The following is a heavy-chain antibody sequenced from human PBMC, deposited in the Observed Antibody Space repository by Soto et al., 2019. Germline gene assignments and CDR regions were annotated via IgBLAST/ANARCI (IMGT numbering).Heavy chain of an antibody. V-gene: IGHV2-26*01. CDR2: IFSNDEK. Sequence: SGPTLVNPTETLTLTCTVSGFSLSNARMGVSWIRQPPGKALEWLAHIFSNDEKSYSTSLKSRLTISKDTSKSQVVLTMTNMDPVDTATYYCARMGARSSGWYYYYYYMDVWGKGTTVTVSS. CDR3: ARMGARSSGWYYYYYYMDV. D-gene: IGHD6-19*01. J-gene: IGHJ6*03. CDR1: GFSLSNARMG.